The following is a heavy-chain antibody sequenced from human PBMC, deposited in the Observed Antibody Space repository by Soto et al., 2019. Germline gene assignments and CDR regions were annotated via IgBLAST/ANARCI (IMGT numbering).Heavy chain of an antibody. CDR3: ARMYYDFWSGYTYDPNWFDP. V-gene: IGHV1-18*01. CDR2: IHDYNGNT. Sequence: VRVSFKASGYTFTSYGISWVRQTRGQGLEWMGWIHDYNGNTNYAQKLQGRATMTTDTSTSTAYMELRSLRSDDTAVYYCARMYYDFWSGYTYDPNWFDPWGQGTLVTVSS. J-gene: IGHJ5*02. CDR1: GYTFTSYG. D-gene: IGHD3-3*01.